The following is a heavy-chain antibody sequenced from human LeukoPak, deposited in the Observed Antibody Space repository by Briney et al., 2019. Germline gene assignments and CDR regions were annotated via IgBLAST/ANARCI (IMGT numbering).Heavy chain of an antibody. CDR2: IYYSGST. D-gene: IGHD6-19*01. V-gene: IGHV4-39*01. CDR3: ARQKGYSSGWYFDY. Sequence: SETLSLTCTVSGGSISSSSYYWGWIRQPPGKGLEWIGSIYYSGSTHYNPSLKSRVTISADTSKNQFSLKLSSVTAADTAVYYCARQKGYSSGWYFDYWGQGTLVTVSS. CDR1: GGSISSSSYY. J-gene: IGHJ4*02.